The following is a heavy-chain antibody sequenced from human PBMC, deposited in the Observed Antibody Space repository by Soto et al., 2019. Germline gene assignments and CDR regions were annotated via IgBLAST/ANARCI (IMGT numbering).Heavy chain of an antibody. D-gene: IGHD4-17*01. CDR2: ISYDGSNK. CDR3: AKDPPPKGGEQTLDYFDY. Sequence: QVQLVESGGGVVQPGRSLRLSCAASGFTFSSYGMHWVRQAPGKGLEWVAVISYDGSNKYYADSVKGRFTISRDNSKNTLYLQMNSLRAEDTAVYYCAKDPPPKGGEQTLDYFDYWGQGTLVTVSS. CDR1: GFTFSSYG. V-gene: IGHV3-30*18. J-gene: IGHJ4*02.